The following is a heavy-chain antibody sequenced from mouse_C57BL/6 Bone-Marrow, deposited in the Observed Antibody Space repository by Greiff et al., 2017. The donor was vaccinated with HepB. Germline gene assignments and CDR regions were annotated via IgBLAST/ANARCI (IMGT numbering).Heavy chain of an antibody. Sequence: VQLQQPGAELVRPGTSVKLSCKASGYTFTSYWMHWVKQRPGQGLEWIGVIDPSDSYTNYNQKFKGKATLTVDTSSSTAYMQLSSLTSEDSAVYYCARGISYGSSGWGQGTTLTVSS. CDR1: GYTFTSYW. D-gene: IGHD1-1*01. J-gene: IGHJ2*01. CDR3: ARGISYGSSG. CDR2: IDPSDSYT. V-gene: IGHV1-59*01.